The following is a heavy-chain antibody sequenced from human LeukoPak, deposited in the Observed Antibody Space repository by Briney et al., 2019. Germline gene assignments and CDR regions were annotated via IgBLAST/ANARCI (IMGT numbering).Heavy chain of an antibody. D-gene: IGHD6-13*01. Sequence: SETLSLTCTVSSGSISSYYWSWIRQPPGKGLEWIGYIYYSGSTNYNPSLKSRVTISVDTSKNQFSLKLSSVTAADTAVYYCAREQLVPLRYFDYWGQETLVTVSS. J-gene: IGHJ4*02. CDR2: IYYSGST. CDR1: SGSISSYY. CDR3: AREQLVPLRYFDY. V-gene: IGHV4-59*01.